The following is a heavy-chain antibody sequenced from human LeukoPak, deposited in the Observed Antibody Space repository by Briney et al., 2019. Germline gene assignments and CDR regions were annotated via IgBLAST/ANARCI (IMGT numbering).Heavy chain of an antibody. J-gene: IGHJ4*02. CDR3: AYRNNFEY. CDR2: IKAGGSEK. Sequence: GGSLRLSCATSGFSLSGHWMNWVRQPPGKGLEWVANIKAGGSEKYYVDSVKGRFTISRDDAKRTVDLQMDNLRTEDTAVYYCAYRNNFEYWGRGTLVTVSS. CDR1: GFSLSGHW. D-gene: IGHD1-26*01. V-gene: IGHV3-7*05.